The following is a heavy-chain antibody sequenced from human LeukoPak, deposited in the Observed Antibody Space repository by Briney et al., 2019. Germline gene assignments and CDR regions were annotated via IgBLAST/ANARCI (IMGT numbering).Heavy chain of an antibody. CDR2: IGTGTDT. J-gene: IGHJ3*01. CDR3: ARDRRADYGRNDDAFDV. CDR1: GFIFSNYD. V-gene: IGHV3-13*01. Sequence: GGSLRISCAASGFIFSNYDMHWVRQVTGKGLEWVSHIGTGTDTHYSDSVKGRFTISRENAKSSLYLHMNSLRAGDTAVYYCARDRRADYGRNDDAFDVWGQGTMVTVSS. D-gene: IGHD4-23*01.